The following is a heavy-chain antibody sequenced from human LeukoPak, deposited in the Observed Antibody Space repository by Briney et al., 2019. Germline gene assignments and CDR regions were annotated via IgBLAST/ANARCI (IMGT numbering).Heavy chain of an antibody. CDR3: ARDRYTSGWFDLEY. V-gene: IGHV3-9*01. CDR1: GFSFEEHA. J-gene: IGHJ4*02. D-gene: IGHD6-19*01. CDR2: ISWNSGSI. Sequence: PGGSLRLSCAASGFSFEEHAMQGVRQAPGKGLEGGSGISWNSGSIGYADSVKGRFTISRDNAKNSLYLQMNSLRAEDTALYYCARDRYTSGWFDLEYWGQGTLVTVSS.